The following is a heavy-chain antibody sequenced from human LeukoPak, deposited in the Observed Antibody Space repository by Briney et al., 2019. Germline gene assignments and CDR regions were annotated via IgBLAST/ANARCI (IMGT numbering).Heavy chain of an antibody. CDR1: GFTLSSYS. J-gene: IGHJ4*02. D-gene: IGHD6-13*01. Sequence: PRRSLRLSCALPGFTLSSYSMNWVRHAPGKGQEWVSSISSSSSYTYYTDSSKGRFTISRDNAKNSLYLQMNSLRAEDTAVYHCARNHIAAAGTSHYWGQGTLVTVSS. CDR2: ISSSSSYT. CDR3: ARNHIAAAGTSHY. V-gene: IGHV3-21*01.